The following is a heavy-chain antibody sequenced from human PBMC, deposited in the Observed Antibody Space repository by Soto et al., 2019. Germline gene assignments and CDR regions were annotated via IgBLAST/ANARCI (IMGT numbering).Heavy chain of an antibody. D-gene: IGHD2-21*01. CDR3: ARAPHIPRFSPAFDL. V-gene: IGHV3-48*03. CDR1: GFTFSSYE. Sequence: GGSLRLSCAASGFTFSSYEMNWVRQAPGKGLEWVSYISSSGSTIYYADSVKGRFTISRDNAKNSLYLQMNSLRAEDTAVYCCARAPHIPRFSPAFDLWGRGTLVTVSS. CDR2: ISSSGSTI. J-gene: IGHJ2*01.